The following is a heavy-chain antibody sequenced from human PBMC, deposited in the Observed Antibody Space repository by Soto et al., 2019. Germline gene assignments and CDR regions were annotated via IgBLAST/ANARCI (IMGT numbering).Heavy chain of an antibody. Sequence: PGGSLRLSCAASGFSLSSQWMHWIRQAPGKGLEWVAVISYDGSNKYYADSVKGRFTISRDNSKNTLYLQMNSLRAEDTAVYYCAKDGGITIFGVVSDYYGMDVWGQGTTVTVSS. V-gene: IGHV3-30*18. CDR3: AKDGGITIFGVVSDYYGMDV. CDR2: ISYDGSNK. J-gene: IGHJ6*02. CDR1: GFSLSSQW. D-gene: IGHD3-3*01.